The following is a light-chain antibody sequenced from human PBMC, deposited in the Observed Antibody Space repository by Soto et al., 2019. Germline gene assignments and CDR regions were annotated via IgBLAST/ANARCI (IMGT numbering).Light chain of an antibody. J-gene: IGKJ2*01. CDR1: QDIGNN. CDR3: LQDFNYPHT. V-gene: IGKV1-6*01. CDR2: SAS. Sequence: AIQMTQSPSSLSASVGDRVTITCRASQDIGNNVGWYQQKPGKAPNLLIFSASNLQPGVPSRFSGSGSGTQFTRTISSLQPEDFAAYYCLQDFNYPHTFGQGTQLEIK.